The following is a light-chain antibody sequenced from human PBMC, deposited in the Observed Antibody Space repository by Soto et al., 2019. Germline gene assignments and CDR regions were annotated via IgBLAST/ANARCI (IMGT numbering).Light chain of an antibody. V-gene: IGKV3-20*01. J-gene: IGKJ1*01. Sequence: PGERATLSCRASQGLRSGDLACYQQIPGQAPGLLIYGASSRATGIPDGFSGSGSGTDFNLNVSRLAPEDFAVYYCHQYGTSPRTFGQGPKVEIK. CDR2: GAS. CDR1: QGLRSGD. CDR3: HQYGTSPRT.